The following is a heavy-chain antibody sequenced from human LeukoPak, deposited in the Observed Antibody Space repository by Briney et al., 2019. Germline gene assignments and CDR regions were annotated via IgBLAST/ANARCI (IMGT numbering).Heavy chain of an antibody. CDR3: ALGVVSARFGVYYYYMDV. CDR2: VNDRGSA. D-gene: IGHD3-16*01. Sequence: SETLSLTCAVYGGSFRGHYWTWIRQPPGKGLQWIGEVNDRGSANYNPSLKSRLSISEDKSKNQFSLRLPSVPAETPAVCCRALGVVSARFGVYYYYMDVWGIGTTVTVSS. CDR1: GGSFRGHY. J-gene: IGHJ6*03. V-gene: IGHV4-34*01.